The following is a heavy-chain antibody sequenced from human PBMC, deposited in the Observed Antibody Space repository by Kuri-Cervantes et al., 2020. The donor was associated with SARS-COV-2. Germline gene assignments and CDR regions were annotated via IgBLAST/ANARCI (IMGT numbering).Heavy chain of an antibody. V-gene: IGHV4-39*02. Sequence: SQTLSLTCAVSGYSISSGSYYWGWIRQPPGKGLEWIGSIYYSGSTYYNPSLKSRVTISVDTSKNQFSLKLSSVTAADTAVYYCARENGLRFLEWLMPRSWFDPWGQGTLVTVSS. CDR2: IYYSGST. J-gene: IGHJ5*02. CDR3: ARENGLRFLEWLMPRSWFDP. CDR1: GYSISSGSYY. D-gene: IGHD3-3*01.